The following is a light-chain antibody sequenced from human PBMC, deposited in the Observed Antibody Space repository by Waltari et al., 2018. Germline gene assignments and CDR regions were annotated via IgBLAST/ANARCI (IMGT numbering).Light chain of an antibody. CDR1: SGSLSTTSY. V-gene: IGLV8-61*01. CDR2: KAN. J-gene: IGLJ3*02. CDR3: ALYMGSGIWV. Sequence: QTVVTQEPSLSVSPGGTVTLTCALSSGSLSTTSYATWYQQTPGQAPRTLVDKANARSSGVPDLFSGSILGNTAALTITGAQADDESDYYCALYMGSGIWVFGGGTRLTVL.